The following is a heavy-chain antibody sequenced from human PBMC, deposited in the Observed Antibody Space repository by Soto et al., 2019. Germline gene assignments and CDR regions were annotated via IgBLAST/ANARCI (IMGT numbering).Heavy chain of an antibody. CDR3: ARRDGSGSLNWFDP. Sequence: QVQLVQSGAEVKKPGASVKVSCKASGYTFTSYGISWVRQAPGQGLEWMGWMSAYNGNTKYAQKLQGRVTMTTDTSPSTAYMERRSLRSDDTAVYYCARRDGSGSLNWFDPWGKGTLVTVSS. V-gene: IGHV1-18*01. J-gene: IGHJ5*02. CDR2: MSAYNGNT. CDR1: GYTFTSYG. D-gene: IGHD3-10*01.